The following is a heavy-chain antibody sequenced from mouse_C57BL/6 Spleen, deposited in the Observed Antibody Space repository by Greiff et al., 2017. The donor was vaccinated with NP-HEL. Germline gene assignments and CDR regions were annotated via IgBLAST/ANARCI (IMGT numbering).Heavy chain of an antibody. V-gene: IGHV5-4*01. CDR1: GFTFSSYA. J-gene: IGHJ4*01. CDR3: ARDRGYYSNLYAMDY. D-gene: IGHD2-5*01. CDR2: ISDGGSYT. Sequence: EVKLMESGGGLVKPGGSLKLSCAASGFTFSSYAMSWVRQTPEKRLEWVATISDGGSYTYYPDNVKGRFTISRDNAKNNLYLQMSHLKSEDTAMYYCARDRGYYSNLYAMDYWGQGTSVTVSS.